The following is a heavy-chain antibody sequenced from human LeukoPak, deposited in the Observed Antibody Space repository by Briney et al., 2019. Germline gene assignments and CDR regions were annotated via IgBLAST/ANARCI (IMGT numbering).Heavy chain of an antibody. J-gene: IGHJ4*02. D-gene: IGHD3-22*01. V-gene: IGHV3-30*02. CDR3: AKRAYYYDSSGLDY. CDR2: IRYDGSNK. Sequence: AGGSLRLSCEASGFTFSSYGMHWVRQAPGEGLEWVAFIRYDGSNKYYADSVKGRFTISRDNSKNTLYLQMNSLRAEDTAVYYCAKRAYYYDSSGLDYWGQGTLVTVSS. CDR1: GFTFSSYG.